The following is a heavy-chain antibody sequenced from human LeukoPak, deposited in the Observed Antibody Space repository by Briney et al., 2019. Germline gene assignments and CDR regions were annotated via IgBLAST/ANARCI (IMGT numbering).Heavy chain of an antibody. J-gene: IGHJ4*02. CDR2: ISSSGSTI. CDR1: GFTFSSYE. Sequence: GGSLRLSCAASGFTFSSYEMNWVRQAPGKGLEWVPYISSSGSTIYYADSVKGRFTISRDNAKNSLYLQMNSLRAEDTAVYYCARGNLNYGGNSHYWGQGTLVTVSS. CDR3: ARGNLNYGGNSHY. V-gene: IGHV3-48*03. D-gene: IGHD4-23*01.